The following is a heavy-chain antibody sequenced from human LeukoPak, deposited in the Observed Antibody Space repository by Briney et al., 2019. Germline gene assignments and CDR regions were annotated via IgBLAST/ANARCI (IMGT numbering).Heavy chain of an antibody. V-gene: IGHV1-18*01. D-gene: IGHD6-13*01. CDR3: ARDWGGSSWYYYYYYMDV. CDR1: GYTFTSYG. Sequence: GASVKDSCKASGYTFTSYGISWVRQAPGQGLEWMGWISAYNGNTNYAQKLQGRVTMTTDTSTSTAYMELRSLRSDDTAVYYCARDWGGSSWYYYYYYMDVWGKGTTDTVSS. J-gene: IGHJ6*03. CDR2: ISAYNGNT.